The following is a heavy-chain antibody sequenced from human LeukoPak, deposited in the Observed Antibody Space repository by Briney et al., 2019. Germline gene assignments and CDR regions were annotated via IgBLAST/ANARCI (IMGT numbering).Heavy chain of an antibody. D-gene: IGHD3-3*01. Sequence: SETLSLTCTVSGGSISSYYWSWIRQPAGKGLEWIRRIYTSGSTNYNPSLKSRVTMSVDTSKNQFSLKLSSVTAADTALYYCARHGRPYDLYNWFDPWGQGTLVTVSS. CDR1: GGSISSYY. CDR2: IYTSGST. V-gene: IGHV4-4*07. J-gene: IGHJ5*02. CDR3: ARHGRPYDLYNWFDP.